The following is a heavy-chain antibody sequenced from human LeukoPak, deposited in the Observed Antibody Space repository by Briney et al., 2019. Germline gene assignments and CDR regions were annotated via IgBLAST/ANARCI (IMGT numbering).Heavy chain of an antibody. CDR2: ISSSSSYI. CDR3: ARDRLHYGEYEKTLDY. CDR1: GFTFSSYS. V-gene: IGHV3-21*01. J-gene: IGHJ4*02. D-gene: IGHD4-17*01. Sequence: GGSLRLSCAASGFTFSSYSMNWVRQAPGKGLEWVSSISSSSSYIYYADSVKGRFTISRDNAKNSLYLQMNSLRADDTAVYYCARDRLHYGEYEKTLDYWGQGTLVTVSS.